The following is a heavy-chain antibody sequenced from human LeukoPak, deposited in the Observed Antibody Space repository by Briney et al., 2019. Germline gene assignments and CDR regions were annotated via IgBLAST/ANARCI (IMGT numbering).Heavy chain of an antibody. Sequence: GGSLRLSCAASGFTFDDYAMHWVRQAPGKGLEWVSGISWNSGSIGYADSVKGRFTISRDNAKNSLYLQMNSLRAEDTAVYYCARAGFTFSDYFGSFFDYWGQGTLVTVSS. J-gene: IGHJ4*02. D-gene: IGHD3-10*01. V-gene: IGHV3-9*01. CDR2: ISWNSGSI. CDR1: GFTFDDYA. CDR3: ARAGFTFSDYFGSFFDY.